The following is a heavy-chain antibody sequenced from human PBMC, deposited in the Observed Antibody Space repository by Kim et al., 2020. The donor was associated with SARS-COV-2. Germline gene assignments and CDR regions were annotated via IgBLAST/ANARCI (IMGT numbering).Heavy chain of an antibody. Sequence: ASVKVSCKASGYTFTSYAMHWVRQAPGQRLEWMGWINAGNGNTKYSQKFQGRVTITRDTSASTAYMELSSLRSEDTAVYYCARSGSGSYPIDYWGQGTLVTVSS. V-gene: IGHV1-3*01. CDR2: INAGNGNT. CDR1: GYTFTSYA. CDR3: ARSGSGSYPIDY. D-gene: IGHD3-10*01. J-gene: IGHJ4*02.